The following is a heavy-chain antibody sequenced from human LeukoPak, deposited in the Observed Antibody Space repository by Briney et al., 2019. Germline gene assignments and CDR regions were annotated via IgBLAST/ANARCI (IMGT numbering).Heavy chain of an antibody. V-gene: IGHV3-30*18. CDR2: ISYDGSNK. J-gene: IGHJ4*02. D-gene: IGHD2-2*01. CDR1: GFTFSSYG. CDR3: AKTNLGYCSSTSCYGNDY. Sequence: PGGSLRLSCAASGFTFSSYGMHSVRQAPGKGLEGVAVISYDGSNKYYADSVKGRFTISRDNSKNTLYLQMNSLRAEDTAVYYCAKTNLGYCSSTSCYGNDYWGQGTLVTVSS.